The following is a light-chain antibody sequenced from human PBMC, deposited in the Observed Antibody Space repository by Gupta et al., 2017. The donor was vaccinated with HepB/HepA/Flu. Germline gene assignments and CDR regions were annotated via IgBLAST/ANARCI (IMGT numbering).Light chain of an antibody. CDR2: DTS. CDR3: RLRDSWGPT. J-gene: IGKJ3*01. V-gene: IGKV3-11*01. CDR1: QSVSNF. Sequence: VLTQSPATLSLSPGERATLSCRTSQSVSNFLNWYQQRPGQAPRLLIYDTSNRAAGIPARFSGSGSGTDFTLTIINLVPEDLALYFCRLRDSWGPTFGPGTKVHIK.